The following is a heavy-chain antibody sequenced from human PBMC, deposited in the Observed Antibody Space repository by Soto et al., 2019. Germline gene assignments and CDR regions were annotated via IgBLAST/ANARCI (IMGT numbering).Heavy chain of an antibody. V-gene: IGHV1-8*01. Sequence: GKVSSKASGYTFIDFDMNCVRRAPGQGLEWMGWMNLNTGTTAYAPRFQGRVTMTRNTSITTAYMDLTSLTSEDTAVYYCARGSPLTEWGDKWGQGTQVTVSS. CDR1: GYTFIDFD. D-gene: IGHD3-16*01. CDR3: ARGSPLTEWGDK. J-gene: IGHJ4*02. CDR2: MNLNTGTT.